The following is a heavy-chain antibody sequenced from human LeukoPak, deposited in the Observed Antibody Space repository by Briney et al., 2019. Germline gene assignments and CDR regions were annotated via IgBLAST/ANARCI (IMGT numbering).Heavy chain of an antibody. J-gene: IGHJ2*01. D-gene: IGHD6-19*01. CDR1: GDSVSSNSAA. V-gene: IGHV6-1*01. CDR3: ARQMAGGYWYFDL. CDR2: TYYRSKWYN. Sequence: SQTPSLTCAISGDSVSSNSAAWNWIRQSPSRGLEWLGRTYYRSKWYNDYAVSVKGRIAINPDTSKSQFSLQLDSVTPEDTAVYYCARQMAGGYWYFDLWGRGTLVTVSS.